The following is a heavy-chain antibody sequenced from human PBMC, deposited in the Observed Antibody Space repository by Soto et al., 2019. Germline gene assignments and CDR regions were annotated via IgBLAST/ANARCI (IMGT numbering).Heavy chain of an antibody. CDR3: ARELYDFWSGSRVQMDV. J-gene: IGHJ6*02. D-gene: IGHD3-3*01. Sequence: ASVKVSCKDSGYTFTSYGISWVRQAPGQGLEWMGWISAYNGNTNYAQKLQGRVTMTTDTSTSTAYMELRSLRSDDTAVYYCARELYDFWSGSRVQMDVWGQGTTVTVS. V-gene: IGHV1-18*04. CDR2: ISAYNGNT. CDR1: GYTFTSYG.